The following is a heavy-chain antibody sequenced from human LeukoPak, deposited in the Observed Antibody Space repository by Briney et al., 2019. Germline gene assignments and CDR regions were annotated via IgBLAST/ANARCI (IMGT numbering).Heavy chain of an antibody. Sequence: PGGSLRLSCAASGFTFSSYGMDWVRQAPGKGLEWVAFIRYDGSNKYYADSVKGRFTISRDNSKNTLYLQMNSLRAEDTAVYYCAKAGLYCSSTSCYHYYYYMDVWGKGTTVTVSS. V-gene: IGHV3-30*02. J-gene: IGHJ6*03. CDR3: AKAGLYCSSTSCYHYYYYMDV. CDR1: GFTFSSYG. D-gene: IGHD2-2*01. CDR2: IRYDGSNK.